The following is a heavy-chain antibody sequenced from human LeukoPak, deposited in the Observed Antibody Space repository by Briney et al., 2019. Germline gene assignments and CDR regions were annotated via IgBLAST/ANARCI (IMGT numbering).Heavy chain of an antibody. CDR1: GGSFSGYY. J-gene: IGHJ5*01. Sequence: PAETLSLTCAVYGGSFSGYYWSWIRQPPGKGLEWIGEINHSGSTNYNPSLKSRVTISVDTSKNQFSLKLSSVTAADTAVYYCARHARSAYYYGSGSATHHWFDSWGQGTLVTVSS. CDR3: ARHARSAYYYGSGSATHHWFDS. D-gene: IGHD3-10*01. CDR2: INHSGST. V-gene: IGHV4-34*01.